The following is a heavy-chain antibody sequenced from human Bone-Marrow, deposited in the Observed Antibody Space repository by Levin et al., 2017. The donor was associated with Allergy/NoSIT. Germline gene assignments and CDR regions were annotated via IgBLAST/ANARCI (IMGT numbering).Heavy chain of an antibody. CDR3: GGGESTACHGPCWYDYGADV. J-gene: IGHJ6*01. Sequence: GGSLRLSWVPSGFTFRSYGLSWVRQAPGKGLEWVSGISHTGRNTYYADSVKGRFTISRDDSKSTVYLQMNSLRVEDTDVYCCGGGESTACHGPCWYDYGADVWGQGTTVIVSS. CDR1: GFTFRSYG. V-gene: IGHV3-23*01. D-gene: IGHD2-2*01. CDR2: ISHTGRNT.